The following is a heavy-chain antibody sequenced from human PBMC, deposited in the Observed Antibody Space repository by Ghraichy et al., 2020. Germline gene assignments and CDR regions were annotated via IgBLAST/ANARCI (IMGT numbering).Heavy chain of an antibody. CDR3: ARDPPYCSGGSCYSAGWVDA. Sequence: SETLSLTCTVSGGSISSYYWSWIRQPPGKGLEWIGYIYYSGSTNYNPSLKSRVTITVDTSKNQFSLKLSSVTAADTAVYYCARDPPYCSGGSCYSAGWVDAGGQVSLVTVSS. V-gene: IGHV4-59*01. J-gene: IGHJ5*02. D-gene: IGHD2-15*01. CDR1: GGSISSYY. CDR2: IYYSGST.